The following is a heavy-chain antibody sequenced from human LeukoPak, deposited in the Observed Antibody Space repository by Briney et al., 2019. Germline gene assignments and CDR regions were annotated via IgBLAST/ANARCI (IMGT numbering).Heavy chain of an antibody. Sequence: SETLSLTCAVYGGSFSGYYWSWIRQPPGKGLEWIGEINHSGSTNYNPSLKSRVTISVDTSKNQFSLKLSSVTAADTAVYYCARANSIGFDYWGQGTLVTVSS. V-gene: IGHV4-34*01. CDR3: ARANSIGFDY. J-gene: IGHJ4*02. CDR1: GGSFSGYY. D-gene: IGHD6-19*01. CDR2: INHSGST.